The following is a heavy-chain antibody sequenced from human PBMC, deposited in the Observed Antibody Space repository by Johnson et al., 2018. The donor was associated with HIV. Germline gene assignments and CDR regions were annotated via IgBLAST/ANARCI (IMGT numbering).Heavy chain of an antibody. CDR2: ISSSGSTI. V-gene: IGHV3-11*04. J-gene: IGHJ3*02. CDR1: GFTFSDYY. D-gene: IGHD6-6*01. CDR3: ARERSDSSLWKKDAFDI. Sequence: QVQLVESGGGVVQPGGSLRLSCAASGFTFSDYYMSWIRQAPGKGLEWVSYISSSGSTIYYADSVKGRFSISRDNAKNSLYLQVNSLRAEDTAVYYCARERSDSSLWKKDAFDIWGQGTMVTVSS.